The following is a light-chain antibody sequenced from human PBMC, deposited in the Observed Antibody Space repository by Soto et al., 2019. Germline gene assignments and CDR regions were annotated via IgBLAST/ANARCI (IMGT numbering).Light chain of an antibody. Sequence: QSVLTQPPSVPGAPGQTVTISCTGSNSNIGVGFDVHWYQQIPGTAPKLVLYGNSIRPSGVPDRFSGSRSGSSASLAITGLQAEDEADYYCQSYDSSLTGSVFGTGTKVTVL. J-gene: IGLJ1*01. V-gene: IGLV1-40*01. CDR3: QSYDSSLTGSV. CDR2: GNS. CDR1: NSNIGVGFD.